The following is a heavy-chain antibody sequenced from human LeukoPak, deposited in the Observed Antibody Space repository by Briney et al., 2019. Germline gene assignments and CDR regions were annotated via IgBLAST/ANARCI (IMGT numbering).Heavy chain of an antibody. D-gene: IGHD2-2*01. CDR2: ISTNGGHT. J-gene: IGHJ4*02. Sequence: GGSLRLSCSASEFSFSNYAMHWVRQAPGKGLEYVSAISTNGGHTYYADSVQGRFTISRDDSKNTLYLQMSSLRAEDTALYYCVKDLLGYCSSTSCYATGPFDYWGQGTLVTVSS. CDR1: EFSFSNYA. CDR3: VKDLLGYCSSTSCYATGPFDY. V-gene: IGHV3-64D*09.